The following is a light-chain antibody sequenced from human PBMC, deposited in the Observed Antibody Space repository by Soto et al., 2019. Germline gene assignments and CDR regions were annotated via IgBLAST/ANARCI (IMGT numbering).Light chain of an antibody. Sequence: QAVVTQPASVSGSPGQSITISCTGTSSDVGSYNLVSWYQQHPGKAPKLMIYEGSKRPSGVSNRFSGSKSGNTASLTISGLQAEDEADYYCCSYAGSSTWGFGGGTKVTVL. CDR2: EGS. V-gene: IGLV2-23*01. CDR3: CSYAGSSTWG. CDR1: SSDVGSYNL. J-gene: IGLJ2*01.